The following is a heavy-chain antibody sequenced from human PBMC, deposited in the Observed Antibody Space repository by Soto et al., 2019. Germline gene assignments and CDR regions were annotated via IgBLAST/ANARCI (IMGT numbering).Heavy chain of an antibody. V-gene: IGHV3-23*01. CDR2: ISGAGGST. D-gene: IGHD6-6*01. J-gene: IGHJ6*02. CDR3: AKFLAAPSRKGNYGMDV. CDR1: GLTSSDSA. Sequence: EVQLLESGGGLVQPGGSLRLSCAASGLTSSDSAMSWVRQAPGKGLEWVSAISGAGGSTYYADSVKGRFTISRDNFKKMMYLQMDSLRVEDTAVYYCAKFLAAPSRKGNYGMDVWGQGTTVIVSS.